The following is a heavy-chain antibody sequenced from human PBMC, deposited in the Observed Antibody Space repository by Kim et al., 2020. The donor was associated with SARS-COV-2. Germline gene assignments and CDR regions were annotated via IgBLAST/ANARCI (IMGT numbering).Heavy chain of an antibody. CDR3: ARDPSYGSGVNTKGGDYYYGMDV. CDR1: GFTFSSYG. J-gene: IGHJ6*02. D-gene: IGHD3-10*01. CDR2: MWYDGSNK. Sequence: GGSLRLSCAASGFTFSSYGMHWVRQAPGKGLEWVAVMWYDGSNKYYADSVKGRFTISRDNSKNTLYLQMNSLRAEDTAVYYCARDPSYGSGVNTKGGDYYYGMDVWGQGTTVTVSS. V-gene: IGHV3-33*01.